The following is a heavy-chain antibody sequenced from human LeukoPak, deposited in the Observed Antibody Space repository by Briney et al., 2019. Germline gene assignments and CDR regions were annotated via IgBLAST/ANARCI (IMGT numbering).Heavy chain of an antibody. V-gene: IGHV4-59*01. J-gene: IGHJ5*02. D-gene: IGHD1-26*01. Sequence: KPSETLSLTCTVSGGSISSYYWGWIRQPPRKGLAWIGYIYYSGSTNYNPSLKSRVTISVDTSKNQFSLKLSSVTAADTAVYYCARSVYVGAPAGWFDPWGQGTLVTVSS. CDR1: GGSISSYY. CDR3: ARSVYVGAPAGWFDP. CDR2: IYYSGST.